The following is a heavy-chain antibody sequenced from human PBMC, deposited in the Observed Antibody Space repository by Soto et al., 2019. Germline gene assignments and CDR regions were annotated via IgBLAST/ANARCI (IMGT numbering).Heavy chain of an antibody. CDR2: IVFLLGNT. CDR3: AADGGGPGLLHYYYNGMDL. CDR1: GFTFSSSA. V-gene: IGHV1-58*02. Sequence: SVKVSCKSSGFTFSSSAMRWVRQARGQRLEWMGWIVFLLGNTNYAQKFQERVTITEDMAASTAYMDLSSLRSEDTAVYYFAADGGGPGLLHYYYNGMDLWGQGTTVTVSS. D-gene: IGHD3-22*01. J-gene: IGHJ6*02.